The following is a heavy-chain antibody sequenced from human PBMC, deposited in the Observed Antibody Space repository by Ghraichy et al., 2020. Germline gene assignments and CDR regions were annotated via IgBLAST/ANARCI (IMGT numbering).Heavy chain of an antibody. V-gene: IGHV3-23*01. Sequence: GGSLRLSCAASGFTFSSYAMSWVRQAPGKGLEWVSAISGSGGSTYYADSVKGRFTISRDNSKNTLYLQMNSLRAEDTAVYYCAKDHGGFYYDSSGYIDYWGQGTLVTVSS. D-gene: IGHD3-22*01. CDR2: ISGSGGST. J-gene: IGHJ4*02. CDR3: AKDHGGFYYDSSGYIDY. CDR1: GFTFSSYA.